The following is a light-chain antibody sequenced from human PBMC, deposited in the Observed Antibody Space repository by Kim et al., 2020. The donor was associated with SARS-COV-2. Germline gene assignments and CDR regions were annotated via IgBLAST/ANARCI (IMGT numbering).Light chain of an antibody. Sequence: QSVLTQPPSASGSPGQSVTISCTASSSDIGASNHVAWYQQNPGKAPKLMIYGVSGRPSGVPDRFSGSKSGNTASLTVSGLQAEDEADYYCSSYAGSNILIFGGGTKVTVL. J-gene: IGLJ2*01. V-gene: IGLV2-8*01. CDR3: SSYAGSNILI. CDR1: SSDIGASNH. CDR2: GVS.